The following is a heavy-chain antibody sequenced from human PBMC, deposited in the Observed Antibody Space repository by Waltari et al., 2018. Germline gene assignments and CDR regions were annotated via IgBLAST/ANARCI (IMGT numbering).Heavy chain of an antibody. CDR1: GFTVSSNY. CDR3: ARGPWGYGSGSYVDY. CDR2: MYSGGST. Sequence: EVQLVETGGGLIQPGGSLRLSCAASGFTVSSNYMSWVRQAPGKGLDWVSVMYSGGSTYYADSVKGRFTISRDNSKNTLYLQMNSLRAEDTAVYYCARGPWGYGSGSYVDYWGQGTLVTVSS. D-gene: IGHD3-10*01. J-gene: IGHJ4*02. V-gene: IGHV3-53*02.